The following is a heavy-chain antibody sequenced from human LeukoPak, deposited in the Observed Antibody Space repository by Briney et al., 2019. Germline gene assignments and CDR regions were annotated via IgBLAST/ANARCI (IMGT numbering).Heavy chain of an antibody. V-gene: IGHV3-73*01. CDR2: LRSKANNYAT. Sequence: GGSLRLSCAASGFTFSGSTMHWVRQASRKGLEWVGRLRSKANNYATAYAASVKGRFTISRDDSKSTAYLQMNSLKLEDTAVYYCTSPIHSGDYDYFYGLDVWGQGTTVTVSS. CDR1: GFTFSGST. J-gene: IGHJ6*02. D-gene: IGHD4-17*01. CDR3: TSPIHSGDYDYFYGLDV.